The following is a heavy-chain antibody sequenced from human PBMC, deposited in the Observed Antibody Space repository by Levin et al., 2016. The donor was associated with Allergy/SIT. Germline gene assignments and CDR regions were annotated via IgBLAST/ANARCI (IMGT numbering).Heavy chain of an antibody. V-gene: IGHV3-30-3*01. CDR3: AKDQALVEWFGEPRAGYYYYGMDV. D-gene: IGHD3-10*01. J-gene: IGHJ6*02. Sequence: GGSLRLSCAASGFTFSSYAMHWVRQAPGKGLEWVAVISYDGSNKYYADSVEGRFTISRDNSKNTLYLQMNSLRAEDTAVYYCAKDQALVEWFGEPRAGYYYYGMDVWGQGTTVTVSS. CDR1: GFTFSSYA. CDR2: ISYDGSNK.